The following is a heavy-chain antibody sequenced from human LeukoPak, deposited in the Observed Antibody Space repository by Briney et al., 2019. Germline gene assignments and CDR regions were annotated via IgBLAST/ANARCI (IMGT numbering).Heavy chain of an antibody. CDR2: ISSSGSTV. CDR1: GFTFSDYY. J-gene: IGHJ4*02. CDR3: AREARYCSSTSCSRVDF. D-gene: IGHD2-2*01. V-gene: IGHV3-11*01. Sequence: PGGSLRLSCAASGFTFSDYYMSWIRQAPGKGLEWVSYISSSGSTVYSADSVTGRFTISRDNAKNSLYLQMNSLRAEDTAVYYCAREARYCSSTSCSRVDFWGQGTRVTVSS.